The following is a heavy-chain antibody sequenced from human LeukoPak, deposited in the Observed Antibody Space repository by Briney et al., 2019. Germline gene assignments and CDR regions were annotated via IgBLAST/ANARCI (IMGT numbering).Heavy chain of an antibody. Sequence: GGSLRLSCVASGFKFNTYWMTWVRQTPGKGLEWVANIKTDGSEKTYVNSVKGRFSITRDNAKNSLYLQMTGLRVEDTAVYYCAKGLWNFDWWGQGTLVTVSS. D-gene: IGHD3-3*01. CDR3: AKGLWNFDW. CDR2: IKTDGSEK. J-gene: IGHJ4*02. V-gene: IGHV3-7*01. CDR1: GFKFNTYW.